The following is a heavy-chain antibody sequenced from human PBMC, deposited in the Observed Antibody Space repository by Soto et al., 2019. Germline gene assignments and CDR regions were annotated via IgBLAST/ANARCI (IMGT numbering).Heavy chain of an antibody. J-gene: IGHJ4*02. D-gene: IGHD6-13*01. CDR1: GGSIDSSSYY. CDR3: ARRSLAAAGKYYLDY. V-gene: IGHV4-39*01. Sequence: SETLSLTCTVSGGSIDSSSYYWGWIRQPPGKGLEWIGTLYYSGSTYYNPSLKSRVTISVDASKNQFSLKLSSVTAADTAVYFCARRSLAAAGKYYLDYWGQGTLVTVSS. CDR2: LYYSGST.